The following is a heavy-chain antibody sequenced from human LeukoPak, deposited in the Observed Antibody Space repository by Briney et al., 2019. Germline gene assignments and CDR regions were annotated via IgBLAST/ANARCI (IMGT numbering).Heavy chain of an antibody. CDR1: GGTFSSYA. Sequence: SVKVSCKASGGTFSSYAISWVRQAPGQGLEWMGGIIPIFGTANYAQKFQGRVTITTDESTSTAYVELSSLRSEDTAVYYCARALAVAGIDAFDIWGQGTMVTVSS. CDR2: IIPIFGTA. D-gene: IGHD6-19*01. CDR3: ARALAVAGIDAFDI. V-gene: IGHV1-69*05. J-gene: IGHJ3*02.